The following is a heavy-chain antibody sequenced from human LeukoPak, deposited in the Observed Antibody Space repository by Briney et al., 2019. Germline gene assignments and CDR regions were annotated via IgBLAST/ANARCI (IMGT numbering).Heavy chain of an antibody. V-gene: IGHV1-18*01. J-gene: IGHJ3*02. Sequence: ASVKVSCTASGYTFTSYGISWVRQAPGQGLEWMGWISAYNGNTNYAQKLQGRVTMTTDTSTSTAYMELRSLRSDDTAVYYCARDLIAYYYDSSDAFDIWGQGTMVTVSS. CDR3: ARDLIAYYYDSSDAFDI. CDR2: ISAYNGNT. CDR1: GYTFTSYG. D-gene: IGHD3-22*01.